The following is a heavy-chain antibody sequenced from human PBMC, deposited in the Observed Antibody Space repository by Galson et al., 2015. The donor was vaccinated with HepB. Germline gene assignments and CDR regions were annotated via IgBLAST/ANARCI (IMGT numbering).Heavy chain of an antibody. CDR3: ARIRRGVDPSSWSPIDY. CDR1: GFSLSTRGMC. D-gene: IGHD6-13*01. J-gene: IGHJ4*02. CDR2: IDWDDDK. V-gene: IGHV2-70*11. Sequence: PALVKPTQTLTLTCTFSGFSLSTRGMCVSWIRQPPGKALEWLARIDWDDDKYYSTSLKTRLTISKDTSKNQVVLTVTNMDPVDTATYYCARIRRGVDPSSWSPIDYWGQGTLVTVSS.